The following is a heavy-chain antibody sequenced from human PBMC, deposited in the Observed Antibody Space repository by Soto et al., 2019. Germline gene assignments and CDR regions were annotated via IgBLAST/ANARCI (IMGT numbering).Heavy chain of an antibody. CDR1: GGTFSSYA. V-gene: IGHV1-69*13. CDR2: IIPIFGTA. D-gene: IGHD4-17*01. Sequence: GASVKVSCKASGGTFSSYAISWVRQAPGQGLEWMGGIIPIFGTANYAQKFQGRVTITADESTSTAYMELSSLRAEDTAVYYCARNDYGDKPFDYWGQGTLVTVSS. J-gene: IGHJ4*02. CDR3: ARNDYGDKPFDY.